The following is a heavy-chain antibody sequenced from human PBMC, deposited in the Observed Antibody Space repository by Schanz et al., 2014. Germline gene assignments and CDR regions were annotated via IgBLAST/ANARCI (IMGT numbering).Heavy chain of an antibody. CDR1: GYTFISYG. V-gene: IGHV1-8*02. CDR3: AREVGLYDRGWFDP. Sequence: QVQLVQSGAEVKKPGASVKVSCKASGYTFISYGIKWVRQAPGQGLEWMGWMNPDSGNTGYAQKFQGRVTMTRNTSISTAYMELSSLRSEDTAVYYCAREVGLYDRGWFDPWGQGTLVTVSS. D-gene: IGHD3-22*01. J-gene: IGHJ5*02. CDR2: MNPDSGNT.